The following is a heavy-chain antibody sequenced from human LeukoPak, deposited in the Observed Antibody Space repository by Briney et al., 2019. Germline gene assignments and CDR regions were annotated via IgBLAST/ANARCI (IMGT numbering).Heavy chain of an antibody. CDR2: IRYDGSNK. J-gene: IGHJ6*03. D-gene: IGHD4-11*01. V-gene: IGHV3-30*02. CDR1: GFTFSSYG. Sequence: GGSLRLSCAASGFTFSSYGMHWVRQAPGKGLEWVAFIRYDGSNKYYADSVKGRFTISTDNSKNTLYLQMNSLRAEDTAVYYCARDLSSNYQQRINYYYYYYMDVWGKGTTVTVSS. CDR3: ARDLSSNYQQRINYYYYYYMDV.